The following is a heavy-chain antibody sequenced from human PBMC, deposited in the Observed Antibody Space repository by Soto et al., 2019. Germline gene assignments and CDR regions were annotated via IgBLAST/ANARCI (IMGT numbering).Heavy chain of an antibody. Sequence: PSLTRTVSGDSISTFYWGWMRQSPGKELEWIGYVYYTGSTNYNPSLKSQVTISVDRSKNQFSLKLTSANAADTAVYYCARGRTVRNYADDSSDYFYFLDYWVQGTQVTVAS. CDR1: GDSISTFY. CDR3: ARGRTVRNYADDSSDYFYFLDY. J-gene: IGHJ4*02. CDR2: VYYTGST. D-gene: IGHD3-22*01. V-gene: IGHV4-59*01.